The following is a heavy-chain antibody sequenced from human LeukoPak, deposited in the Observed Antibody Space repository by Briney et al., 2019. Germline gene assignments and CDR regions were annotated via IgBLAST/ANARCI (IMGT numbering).Heavy chain of an antibody. V-gene: IGHV5-51*01. CDR3: ARQTAMGRSGDY. D-gene: IGHD5-18*01. CDR2: IDPSDSET. J-gene: IGHJ4*02. Sequence: ESLKISCKASGYSFTSYWIGWVRQMPGKSLEWMGIIDPSDSETRYTPSFQGQVTISVDKSLTTADLQWNSLKASDTAMYYCARQTAMGRSGDYWGQGTLVTVSS. CDR1: GYSFTSYW.